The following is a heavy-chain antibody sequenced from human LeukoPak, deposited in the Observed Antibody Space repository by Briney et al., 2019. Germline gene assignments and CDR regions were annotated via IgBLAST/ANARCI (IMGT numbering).Heavy chain of an antibody. CDR3: VRDDVIVSRYFD. D-gene: IGHD3-9*01. V-gene: IGHV3-53*01. J-gene: IGHJ4*02. Sequence: GGSLRLSCAASGFTVSSNYMSWVRQAPGKGLEWVSVIYSGGSTYYADSVKGRFTISRDNSKNTLYLQMNSLRAEDTAVYYCVRDDVIVSRYFDWGQGTLVTVSS. CDR1: GFTVSSNY. CDR2: IYSGGST.